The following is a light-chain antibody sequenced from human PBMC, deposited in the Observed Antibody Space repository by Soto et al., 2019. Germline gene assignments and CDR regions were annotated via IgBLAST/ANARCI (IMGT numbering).Light chain of an antibody. CDR3: QQYQLDAT. CDR1: RSVSSW. V-gene: IGKV1-5*03. CDR2: DAS. Sequence: DIQMTQSPSTLSASVGDRVTITCRASRSVSSWLAWYQQKPGKAPNLLIHDASNLDSGVPLRFGASGSGTEFTLTISSLQPDDFATYYCQQYQLDATFGQGTKVQIK. J-gene: IGKJ1*01.